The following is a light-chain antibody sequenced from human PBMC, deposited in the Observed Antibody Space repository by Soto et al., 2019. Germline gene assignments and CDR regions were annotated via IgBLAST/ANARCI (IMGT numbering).Light chain of an antibody. CDR3: CSYADSSSSI. J-gene: IGLJ1*01. CDR1: SSDVGTYNL. Sequence: QSVLTQPASVSGSPGQSITISCSGTSSDVGTYNLASWYQQYPGKAPRLMIYEVTKRPSGVSNRFSGSKSGNTASLTISGLQPEDEADYYCCSYADSSSSIFGTGTRSPS. CDR2: EVT. V-gene: IGLV2-23*02.